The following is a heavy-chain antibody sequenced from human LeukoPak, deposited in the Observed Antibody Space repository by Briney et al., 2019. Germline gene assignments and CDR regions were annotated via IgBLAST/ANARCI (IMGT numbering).Heavy chain of an antibody. V-gene: IGHV3-48*03. CDR2: ISSSGSTI. J-gene: IGHJ4*02. CDR3: ARGGGSLPFDY. Sequence: PGGSLRLSCAASGFTFSSYEMNWVRPAPGKGLEWVSYISSSGSTIYYADSVKGRFTISRDNAKNSLYLQMTSLRAEDTAVYYCARGGGSLPFDYWGQGTLVTVSS. D-gene: IGHD3-10*01. CDR1: GFTFSSYE.